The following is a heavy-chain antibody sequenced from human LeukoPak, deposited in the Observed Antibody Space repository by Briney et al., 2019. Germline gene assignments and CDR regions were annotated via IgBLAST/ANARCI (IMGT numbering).Heavy chain of an antibody. CDR1: GGSISSSNW. D-gene: IGHD6-19*01. CDR2: IYHSGST. CDR3: ARRYSSGWYVVRYGAFDI. J-gene: IGHJ3*02. Sequence: PSETLSLTCAVSGGSISSSNWWSWVRQPPGKGLEWIGEIYHSGSTNYNPSLKSRVTISVDKSKNQFSLKLSSVTAADTAVYYCARRYSSGWYVVRYGAFDIWGQGTMVTVSS. V-gene: IGHV4-4*02.